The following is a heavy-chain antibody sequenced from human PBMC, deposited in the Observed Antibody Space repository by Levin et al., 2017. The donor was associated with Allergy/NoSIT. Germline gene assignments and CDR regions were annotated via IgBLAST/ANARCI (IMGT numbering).Heavy chain of an antibody. D-gene: IGHD4-23*01. CDR3: AKEMTTVVPVFDY. J-gene: IGHJ4*02. CDR2: ITNSGRT. Sequence: GESLKISCAASGFTFSNYAMSWVRQAPGKGLDWVSAITNSGRTYYADSVKGRFTVSRDNSKNTLYLQMNSLRADDTAVYYCAKEMTTVVPVFDYWGQGTLVTVSS. CDR1: GFTFSNYA. V-gene: IGHV3-23*01.